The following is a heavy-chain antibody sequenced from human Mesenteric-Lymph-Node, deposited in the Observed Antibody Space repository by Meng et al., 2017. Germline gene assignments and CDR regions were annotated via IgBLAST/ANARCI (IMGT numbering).Heavy chain of an antibody. D-gene: IGHD3-10*01. CDR3: AITYYYGSAYYYFDY. CDR2: INVNSGGT. Sequence: ASVKVPCKASGNIFTGHYIHWVRQAPGQGLEWMGRINVNSGGTKYAQNFQGRLTITRDTAVSTAYVELSSLRSDDTALYYCAITYYYGSAYYYFDYWGRGTQVTVSS. V-gene: IGHV1-2*06. CDR1: GNIFTGHY. J-gene: IGHJ4*02.